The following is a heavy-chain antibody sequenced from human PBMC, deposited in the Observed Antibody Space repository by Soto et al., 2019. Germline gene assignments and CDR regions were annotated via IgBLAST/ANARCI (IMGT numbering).Heavy chain of an antibody. V-gene: IGHV4-30-2*01. CDR3: GRGGGKRNYYYYGMDV. D-gene: IGHD3-16*01. J-gene: IGHJ6*02. Sequence: PSETLSLTCAVSGGSISSGGYSWSWIRQPPGKGLEWIGYIYHSGSTYYNPSLKSRVTISVGTSKNQFSLKLSSVTAADTAVYYCGRGGGKRNYYYYGMDVGGQGTTVTV. CDR1: GGSISSGGYS. CDR2: IYHSGST.